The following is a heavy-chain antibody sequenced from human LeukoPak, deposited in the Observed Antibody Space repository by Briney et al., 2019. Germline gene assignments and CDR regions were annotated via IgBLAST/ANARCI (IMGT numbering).Heavy chain of an antibody. Sequence: PGGSLRLSCAASGFTVSSNYMSWVRQAPGKGLEWVSVIYSGGSTYYADSVRGRFTISRDNSKNTLYLQMNSLRAEDTAVYYCARDLHGSGSLDYWGQGTLVTVSS. CDR2: IYSGGST. CDR3: ARDLHGSGSLDY. J-gene: IGHJ4*02. V-gene: IGHV3-66*02. D-gene: IGHD3-10*01. CDR1: GFTVSSNY.